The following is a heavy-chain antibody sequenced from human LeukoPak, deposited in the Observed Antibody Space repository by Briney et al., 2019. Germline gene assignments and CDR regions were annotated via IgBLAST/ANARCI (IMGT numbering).Heavy chain of an antibody. Sequence: SETLSLTCTVSGGSISSYYWSWIRQPAGKGLEWIGRIYTSGSTNYNPSLKSRVTMSVDTSKNQFSLKLSPVTAADTAVYYCAHYYDSRGVGAFDIWGQGTMVTVSS. D-gene: IGHD3-22*01. CDR3: AHYYDSRGVGAFDI. CDR1: GGSISSYY. V-gene: IGHV4-4*07. J-gene: IGHJ3*02. CDR2: IYTSGST.